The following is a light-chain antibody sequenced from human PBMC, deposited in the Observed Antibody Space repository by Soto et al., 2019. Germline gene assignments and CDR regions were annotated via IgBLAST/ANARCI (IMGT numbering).Light chain of an antibody. CDR2: DVT. CDR1: SSNVGGYNY. CDR3: SSYTSRQTYV. V-gene: IGLV2-14*03. J-gene: IGLJ1*01. Sequence: QSVLTQPASVSGSPGQSITISCTGTSSNVGGYNYVSWYQQHPGKAPKLMTYDVTNRPSGVSTRFSGSKSGNTASLTISGLQAEDEADYYCSSYTSRQTYVFVSGTKLTVL.